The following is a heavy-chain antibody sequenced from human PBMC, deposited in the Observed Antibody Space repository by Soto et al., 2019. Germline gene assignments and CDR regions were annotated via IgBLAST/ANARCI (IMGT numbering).Heavy chain of an antibody. CDR3: ARTLDYGDYVFDY. Sequence: SETLSLTCTVSGGSISSSSYYWGWIRQPPGKGLEWIGSSYYSGSTYDNPSLKSRITISVDTSKNQFSLKMSSVTAVDTAVYYCARTLDYGDYVFDYWGQGTLVTVSS. V-gene: IGHV4-39*01. CDR2: SYYSGST. D-gene: IGHD4-17*01. CDR1: GGSISSSSYY. J-gene: IGHJ4*02.